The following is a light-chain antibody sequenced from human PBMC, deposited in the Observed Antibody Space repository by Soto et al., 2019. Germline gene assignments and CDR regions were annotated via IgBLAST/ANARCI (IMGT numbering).Light chain of an antibody. V-gene: IGKV1-8*01. Sequence: AIRMTQSPSSFSASTGDRVTITCRASQGISSYLAWYQQKPGKAPKLLIYAASTLQRGVPSRFSGSGSGTDFTLTISCLQSEDFATYYCQQYYSYPLTFGGGTKVRSN. CDR2: AAS. CDR1: QGISSY. J-gene: IGKJ4*02. CDR3: QQYYSYPLT.